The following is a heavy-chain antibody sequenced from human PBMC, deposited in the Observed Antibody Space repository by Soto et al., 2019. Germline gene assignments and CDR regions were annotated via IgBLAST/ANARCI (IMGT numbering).Heavy chain of an antibody. J-gene: IGHJ4*02. D-gene: IGHD3-9*01. Sequence: EVQLLESGGGLVQPGGSLRLSCAASGFTFSSYAMSWVRQAPGKGLEWVSAISGGGGVTYYVDSVKGRFTISRDNSKNTLYLQINSLRAEDTALYYCVRGLDSVDYWGQGTLVTVSS. CDR1: GFTFSSYA. CDR2: ISGGGGVT. V-gene: IGHV3-23*01. CDR3: VRGLDSVDY.